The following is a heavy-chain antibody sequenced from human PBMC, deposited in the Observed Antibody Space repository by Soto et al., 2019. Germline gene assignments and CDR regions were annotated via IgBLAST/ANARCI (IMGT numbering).Heavy chain of an antibody. D-gene: IGHD2-21*02. Sequence: QVQLAQSGAEVKKPGSSVKVSCKASGGTFSSYAISWLRQAPRQGLEWMGGIIPIFGTANYAQKFQGRVTITADESTSTAYMERSSLGSYDTAVYYCARDSLAYCGGDCYPDDYWGQGTLVTVSS. J-gene: IGHJ4*02. CDR1: GGTFSSYA. V-gene: IGHV1-69*12. CDR2: IIPIFGTA. CDR3: ARDSLAYCGGDCYPDDY.